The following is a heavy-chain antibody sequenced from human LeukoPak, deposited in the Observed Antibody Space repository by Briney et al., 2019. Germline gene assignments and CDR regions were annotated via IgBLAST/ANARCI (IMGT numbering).Heavy chain of an antibody. Sequence: GGSLRLSCAASGFTFSSYGMHWVRQAPGKGLEWVAVISYDGGNKSYADSVKGRFTISRDNAKNSLYLQMNSLRADDTAVYYCGREVPGGATILDYWGQGTLVTVSS. CDR3: GREVPGGATILDY. V-gene: IGHV3-30*03. J-gene: IGHJ4*02. D-gene: IGHD1-26*01. CDR1: GFTFSSYG. CDR2: ISYDGGNK.